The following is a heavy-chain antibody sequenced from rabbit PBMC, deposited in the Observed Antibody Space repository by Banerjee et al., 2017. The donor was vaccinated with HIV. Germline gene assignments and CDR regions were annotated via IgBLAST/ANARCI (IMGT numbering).Heavy chain of an antibody. CDR3: ARVGYAGVAGYDYVMNGYNFNL. CDR1: GFSFTLGYW. CDR2: IGAGSGTT. Sequence: QEQLLYSVGGLSPPGASLTLTITASGFSFTLGYWICCFRHPPVKGRPWIGCIGAGSGTTYYATWAKGRFTISKPWSTTVTLQMTSLTAADTATYFCARVGYAGVAGYDYVMNGYNFNLWGPGTLVTVS. D-gene: IGHD4-2*01. V-gene: IGHV1S45*01. J-gene: IGHJ4*01.